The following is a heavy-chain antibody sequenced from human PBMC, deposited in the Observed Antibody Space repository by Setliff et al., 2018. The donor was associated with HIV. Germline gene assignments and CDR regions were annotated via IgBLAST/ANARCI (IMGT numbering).Heavy chain of an antibody. Sequence: ASVKVSCKGSGDTLTGHYIHWLRQAPGQGLEWMGWISAYNGNTLYAQKFQGRVTMTTDTSTSTAYMDLRSLRSDDTAVYYCARGAPGRSCSGGSCSYFDYWGQGTLVTVSS. CDR3: ARGAPGRSCSGGSCSYFDY. D-gene: IGHD2-15*01. V-gene: IGHV1-18*04. J-gene: IGHJ4*02. CDR1: GDTLTGHY. CDR2: ISAYNGNT.